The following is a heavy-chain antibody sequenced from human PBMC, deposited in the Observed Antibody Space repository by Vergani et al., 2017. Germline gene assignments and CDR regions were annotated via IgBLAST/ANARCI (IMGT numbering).Heavy chain of an antibody. D-gene: IGHD5-12*01. Sequence: QVQLVESGGGLVKPGGSLRLSCAASGFTFSDYYMSWIRQAPGKGLEWVSYISSSSSYTNYADSVKGRFTSSRDNAKNSLYLQMNSLRAEDTAVYYCASSSHSGYDLGYFDYWGQGTLVTVSS. V-gene: IGHV3-11*05. J-gene: IGHJ4*02. CDR2: ISSSSSYT. CDR3: ASSSHSGYDLGYFDY. CDR1: GFTFSDYY.